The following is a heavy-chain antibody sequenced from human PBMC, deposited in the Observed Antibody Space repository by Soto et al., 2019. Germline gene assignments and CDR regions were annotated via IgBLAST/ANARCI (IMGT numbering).Heavy chain of an antibody. J-gene: IGHJ1*01. CDR1: GFIFSAYS. CDR3: ARADHSNSFLFPH. Sequence: EVQLVESGGGLVQPGGSLRLSCAASGFIFSAYSMNLVRQAPGKGLEWISYISSSSSSIYYADSVKGRFTISRDNAKNSPYLQMNSLRAEVTSVYFCARADHSNSFLFPHWGQGTLVTVSS. CDR2: ISSSSSSI. D-gene: IGHD3-22*01. V-gene: IGHV3-48*01.